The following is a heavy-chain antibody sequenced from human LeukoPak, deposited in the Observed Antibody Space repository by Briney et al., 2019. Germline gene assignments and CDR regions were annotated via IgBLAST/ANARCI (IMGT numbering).Heavy chain of an antibody. CDR3: ARGPEGRKSGSGSYAN. CDR2: TSYSRST. D-gene: IGHD3-10*01. J-gene: IGHJ4*02. Sequence: SETLSLTCTVSGGSISSHYRSWIRQPPGKGLEWIGYTSYSRSTNYHPSLKSRVTISVDTYKNQFSLKLSSVTAADTAVYYCARGPEGRKSGSGSYANWGQGTLVTVSS. CDR1: GGSISSHY. V-gene: IGHV4-59*11.